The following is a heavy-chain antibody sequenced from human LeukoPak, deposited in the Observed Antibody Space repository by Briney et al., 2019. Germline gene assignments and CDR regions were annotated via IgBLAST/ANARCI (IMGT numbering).Heavy chain of an antibody. J-gene: IGHJ4*02. D-gene: IGHD3-22*01. V-gene: IGHV3-30*04. CDR1: GFTFSSYA. CDR3: ARDPSYDSSGYEIDY. CDR2: ISYDGSNK. Sequence: GGSLRLSCAASGFTFSSYAMHWVRQAPGKGLEWVAVISYDGSNKYYADSVKGRFTISRDNSKNTLYLQMNSLRAEDTAVYYCARDPSYDSSGYEIDYWGQGTLSPSPQ.